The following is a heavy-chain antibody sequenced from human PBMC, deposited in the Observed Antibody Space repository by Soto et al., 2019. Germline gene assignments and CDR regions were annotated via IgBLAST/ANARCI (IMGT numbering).Heavy chain of an antibody. CDR3: TTGYGSGRHGWFDP. D-gene: IGHD3-10*01. V-gene: IGHV3-15*01. Sequence: GGSLGLSCAASGFTFSNAWMSWVRQAPGKGLEWVGRIKSKTDGGTTDYAAPVKGRFTISRDDSKNTLYLQMNSLKTEDTAVYYCTTGYGSGRHGWFDPWGQGTLVTAPQ. CDR2: IKSKTDGGTT. CDR1: GFTFSNAW. J-gene: IGHJ5*02.